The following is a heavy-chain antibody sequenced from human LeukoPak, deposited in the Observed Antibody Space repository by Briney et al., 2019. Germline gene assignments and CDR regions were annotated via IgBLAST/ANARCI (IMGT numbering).Heavy chain of an antibody. CDR3: ARDLRWLQLSGFDY. D-gene: IGHD5-24*01. V-gene: IGHV1-46*01. Sequence: ASVKVSCKASGYTFTSYYMHWVRQAPGQGLEWMGLINPSGGSTSYAQKFQGRVTMTKDMSTSTVYMELSSLRSEDTAVYYCARDLRWLQLSGFDYWGQGTLVTVSS. CDR1: GYTFTSYY. J-gene: IGHJ4*02. CDR2: INPSGGST.